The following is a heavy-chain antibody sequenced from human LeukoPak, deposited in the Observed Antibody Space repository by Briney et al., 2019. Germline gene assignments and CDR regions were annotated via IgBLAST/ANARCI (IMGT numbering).Heavy chain of an antibody. CDR2: IIQDGSEK. CDR1: GFTLRSYW. D-gene: IGHD6-13*01. V-gene: IGHV3-7*02. J-gene: IGHJ4*02. CDR3: ARGLYSSSPQY. Sequence: RGSLRLSCAASGFTLRSYWMSCVRHAPRKGLEWVASIIQDGSEKNYMDSVKGRFTISRDNAKSYVFLQMNSLRVEDTAVYYCARGLYSSSPQYWGQGILVTVSS.